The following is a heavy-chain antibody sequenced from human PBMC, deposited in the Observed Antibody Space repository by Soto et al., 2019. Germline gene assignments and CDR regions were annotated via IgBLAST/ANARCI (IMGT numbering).Heavy chain of an antibody. Sequence: QVQLQESGPGLVKPSETLSLTCTVSGGSISSYYWSWIRQPPGKGLEWIGNIYYSGSTNYNPSLKTRVTISVDTSKNQSSLKLSSVTAADTAVYYCARGYGDYVSEYWGQGTLVTVSS. CDR3: ARGYGDYVSEY. V-gene: IGHV4-59*01. J-gene: IGHJ4*02. CDR2: IYYSGST. D-gene: IGHD4-17*01. CDR1: GGSISSYY.